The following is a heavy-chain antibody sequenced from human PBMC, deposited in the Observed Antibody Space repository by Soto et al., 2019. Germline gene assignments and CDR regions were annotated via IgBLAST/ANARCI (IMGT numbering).Heavy chain of an antibody. CDR1: ASTFSSHW. CDR3: VWPLTATGCFGT. J-gene: IGHJ5*02. V-gene: IGHV3-7*03. D-gene: IGHD2-21*01. Sequence: GGSLRLSCVASASTFSSHWMTWVRQAPGKGLEWVANIKEDGSEKYYVDSVKGRFTISRGNDKKSLYLQMNSLRAEDTAVYYCVWPLTATGCFGTWGQGTLVTVSS. CDR2: IKEDGSEK.